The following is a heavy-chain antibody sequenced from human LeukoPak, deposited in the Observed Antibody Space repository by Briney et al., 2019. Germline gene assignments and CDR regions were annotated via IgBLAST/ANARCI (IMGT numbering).Heavy chain of an antibody. D-gene: IGHD3-3*02. Sequence: GGSLRLSCAASGFTFSSYGMSWVRQAPGKGLEWVSAISGSGGSTYYADSVKGRFTISRDNSKNTLYLQMNSLRAEDTAVYYCAKVSTGGPQHDYWGQGTLVTVSS. CDR2: ISGSGGST. CDR3: AKVSTGGPQHDY. CDR1: GFTFSSYG. J-gene: IGHJ4*02. V-gene: IGHV3-23*01.